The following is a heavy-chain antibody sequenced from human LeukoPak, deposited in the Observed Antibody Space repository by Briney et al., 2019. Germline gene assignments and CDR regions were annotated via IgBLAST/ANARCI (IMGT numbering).Heavy chain of an antibody. CDR2: MNPNSGNT. V-gene: IGHV1-8*01. CDR3: ARGEWSSSPFDY. Sequence: ASVKVSCKASGYTFTSYDINWVRQATGQGLEWMGWMNPNSGNTGYAQKFQGRVTMTEDTSTDTAYMELSSLRSEDTAVYYCARGEWSSSPFDYWGQGTLVTVSS. D-gene: IGHD6-6*01. J-gene: IGHJ4*02. CDR1: GYTFTSYD.